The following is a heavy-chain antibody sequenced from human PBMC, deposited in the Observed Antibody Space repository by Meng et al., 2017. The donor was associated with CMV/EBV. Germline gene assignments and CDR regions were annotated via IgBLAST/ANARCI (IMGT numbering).Heavy chain of an antibody. CDR1: GFPFDDYG. V-gene: IGHV3-20*04. D-gene: IGHD7-27*01. CDR2: INGNGGST. J-gene: IGHJ4*02. Sequence: LSCAASGFPFDDYGMTWVRQAPGKGLEWVSGINGNGGSTDYADSVKGRFTISRDNAKNSLYLQMNSLRAEDTALYYCARVLSGAIDYWGQGTLVTVSS. CDR3: ARVLSGAIDY.